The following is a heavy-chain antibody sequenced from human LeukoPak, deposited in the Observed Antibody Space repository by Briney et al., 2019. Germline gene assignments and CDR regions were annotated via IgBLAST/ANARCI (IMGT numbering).Heavy chain of an antibody. Sequence: ASVKVSCKASGYTFTSYDINWVRQAPGQGLEWMGWISAYNGNTNYAQKLQGRVTMTTDTSTSTAYMELRSLRSDDTAVYYCARGEYCGGDCYSPDYWGQGTLVTVSS. V-gene: IGHV1-18*01. CDR2: ISAYNGNT. J-gene: IGHJ4*02. CDR3: ARGEYCGGDCYSPDY. CDR1: GYTFTSYD. D-gene: IGHD2-21*02.